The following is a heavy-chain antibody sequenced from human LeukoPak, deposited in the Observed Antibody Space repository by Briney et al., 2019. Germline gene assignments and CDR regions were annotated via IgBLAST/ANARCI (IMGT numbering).Heavy chain of an antibody. J-gene: IGHJ3*02. Sequence: PSETLSLTCTVSGGSISSYYWSWIRQPPGKGLEWIGYVYYSGNTNYNPSLKSRVTISVDTSKNQFSLKLSSVTAADTAVYYCARAPAPGVVVVIPNNAFDIWGQGTMVTVSS. CDR2: VYYSGNT. V-gene: IGHV4-59*12. D-gene: IGHD3-22*01. CDR3: ARAPAPGVVVVIPNNAFDI. CDR1: GGSISSYY.